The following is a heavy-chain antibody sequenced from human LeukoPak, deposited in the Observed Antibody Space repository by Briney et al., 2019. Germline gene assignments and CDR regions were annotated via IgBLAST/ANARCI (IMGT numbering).Heavy chain of an antibody. Sequence: SETLSLTCAVYGGSFSGYYWSWIRQPPRKGLEWIGEINHSGSTNYNPSLKSRVTISVDTSKNQFSLKLSSVTAADTAVYYCARGRMVRGVTYYYYYGMDVWGQGTTVTVSS. CDR3: ARGRMVRGVTYYYYYGMDV. CDR2: INHSGST. J-gene: IGHJ6*02. CDR1: GGSFSGYY. V-gene: IGHV4-34*01. D-gene: IGHD3-10*01.